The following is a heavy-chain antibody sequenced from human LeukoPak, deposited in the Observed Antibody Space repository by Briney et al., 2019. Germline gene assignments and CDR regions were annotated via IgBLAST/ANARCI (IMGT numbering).Heavy chain of an antibody. J-gene: IGHJ5*02. D-gene: IGHD3-22*01. V-gene: IGHV4-34*01. CDR3: AGFYYYENWFDP. Sequence: PSETLSLTCAVYGGSFSGYYWSWIRQPPGKGLEWIGEINHSGNTNYNPSLKSRVTISVDKSKNQFSLKLSSVTAADTATYYCAGFYYYENWFDPWGQGTLVTVSS. CDR2: INHSGNT. CDR1: GGSFSGYY.